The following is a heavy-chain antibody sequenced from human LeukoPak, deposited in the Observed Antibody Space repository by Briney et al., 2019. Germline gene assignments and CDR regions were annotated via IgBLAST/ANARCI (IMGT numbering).Heavy chain of an antibody. CDR1: GFTFGSSG. CDR3: AKVTLWDYYMDV. J-gene: IGHJ6*03. Sequence: GGSLRLSCATSGFTFGSSGMHWVRQAPGKGLEWVAFIMYDGNNKYYAESVKGRFTISRDNSKKTLYLQMNSLRTEDTAVYYCAKVTLWDYYMDVWGKGTTVTISS. D-gene: IGHD1-26*01. CDR2: IMYDGNNK. V-gene: IGHV3-30*02.